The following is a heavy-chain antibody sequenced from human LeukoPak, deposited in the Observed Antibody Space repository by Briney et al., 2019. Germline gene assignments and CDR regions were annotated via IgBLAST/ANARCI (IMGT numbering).Heavy chain of an antibody. V-gene: IGHV3-33*06. CDR1: GFSFSTYG. Sequence: GGSLRLSCAASGFSFSTYGMHWVRHAPGTGLEWVALIWYDGSNKYYADSVKGRFTISRDNSKNTLYLQMNSLRAEDTAVYYCAKAGYSSSSFEFYYYMDVWGKGTTVTVSS. J-gene: IGHJ6*03. CDR2: IWYDGSNK. CDR3: AKAGYSSSSFEFYYYMDV. D-gene: IGHD6-6*01.